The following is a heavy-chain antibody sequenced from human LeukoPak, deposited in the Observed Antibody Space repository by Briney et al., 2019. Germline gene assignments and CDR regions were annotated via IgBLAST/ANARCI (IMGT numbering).Heavy chain of an antibody. D-gene: IGHD6-19*01. Sequence: PGGSLRLSCAGSGFTFSSYGIHWVPQAPGNGRVWVAVRSYDGSNKSYADPGKGPFTIYKYNSRHTLYLQMHSLGAEDTAVYYCAKADPSSGLDYWGQGTLVTVSS. V-gene: IGHV3-30*18. CDR1: GFTFSSYG. CDR2: RSYDGSNK. J-gene: IGHJ4*02. CDR3: AKADPSSGLDY.